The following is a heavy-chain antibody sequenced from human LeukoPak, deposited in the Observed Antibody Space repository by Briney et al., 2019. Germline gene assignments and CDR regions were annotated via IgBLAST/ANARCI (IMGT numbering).Heavy chain of an antibody. D-gene: IGHD3-9*01. V-gene: IGHV3-30*02. CDR3: ANLGMVYNILTGFRRPQTDDY. CDR2: IRFDGNIK. Sequence: GGSLRLSCAASGFIFSSYGMHWVRQAPGRGLEWVAFIRFDGNIKYYADSVKGRFTISRDNSKNTLYLQMNSLRAEDTAVYYCANLGMVYNILTGFRRPQTDDYWGQGTLVTVSS. J-gene: IGHJ4*02. CDR1: GFIFSSYG.